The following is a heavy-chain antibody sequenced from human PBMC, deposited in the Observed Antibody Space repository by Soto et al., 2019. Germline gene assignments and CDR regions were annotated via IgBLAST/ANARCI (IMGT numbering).Heavy chain of an antibody. D-gene: IGHD3-3*01. V-gene: IGHV1-18*01. J-gene: IGHJ3*02. CDR1: GYTFTSYG. CDR2: ISAYNGNT. Sequence: ASVKVSCKASGYTFTSYGISWVRQAPGQGLEWMGWISAYNGNTNYAQKLQGRVTMTTDTSTSTAYMELRSLRSDDTAVYYCARFLEWLLKPKNAFDIWGQGTMVTVSS. CDR3: ARFLEWLLKPKNAFDI.